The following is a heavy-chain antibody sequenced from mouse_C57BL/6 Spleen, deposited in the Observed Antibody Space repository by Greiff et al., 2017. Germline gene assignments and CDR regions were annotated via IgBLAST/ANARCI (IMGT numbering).Heavy chain of an antibody. J-gene: IGHJ4*01. D-gene: IGHD2-5*01. CDR1: GYSLTSGYY. CDR3: ARSGAYYSNGAMDY. CDR2: ISYDGSN. Sequence: EVKLVESGPGLVKPSQSLSLTCSVTGYSLTSGYYWNWIRQFPGNKLEWMGYISYDGSNNYNPSLKNRISITRATSKNQFFLKLNSGTTEDTATYYCARSGAYYSNGAMDYWGQGTSVTVSS. V-gene: IGHV3-6*01.